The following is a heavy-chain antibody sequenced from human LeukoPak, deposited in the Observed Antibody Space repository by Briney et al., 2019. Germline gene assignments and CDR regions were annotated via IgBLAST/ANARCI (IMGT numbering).Heavy chain of an antibody. CDR3: ARDPPFIAGTTMEFDP. D-gene: IGHD1-7*01. V-gene: IGHV1-2*02. CDR1: GYTFTGYY. J-gene: IGHJ5*02. CDR2: INPNSGGT. Sequence: ASVKVSCKASGYTFTGYYMHWVRQAPGQGLEWMGWINPNSGGTNYAQKFQGRVTMTRDTSISTAYMELSRLRSDDTAVYYCARDPPFIAGTTMEFDPWGQGTLVTVSS.